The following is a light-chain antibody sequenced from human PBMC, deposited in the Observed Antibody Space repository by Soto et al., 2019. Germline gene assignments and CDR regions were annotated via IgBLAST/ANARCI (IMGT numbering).Light chain of an antibody. CDR3: QQRSNWPFT. Sequence: EIVLTQSPATLSLSPGERATLSCRASRSIGTYLAWYQQKPGQAPRLLMYGASNRATGIPARFSGSGSATDFTLTISSLEPADFAVYYCQQRSNWPFTCGPGTKVDSK. V-gene: IGKV3-11*01. J-gene: IGKJ3*01. CDR1: RSIGTY. CDR2: GAS.